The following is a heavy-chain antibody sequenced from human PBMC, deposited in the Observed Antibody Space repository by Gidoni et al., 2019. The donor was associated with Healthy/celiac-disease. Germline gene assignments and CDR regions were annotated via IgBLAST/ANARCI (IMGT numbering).Heavy chain of an antibody. CDR3: ARDVSLGSFDP. D-gene: IGHD2-15*01. CDR1: GFTFSSYS. CDR2: ISSSISYI. V-gene: IGHV3-21*01. J-gene: IGHJ5*02. Sequence: EVQLVESGGGLVKPGGSLRLSCAASGFTFSSYSMNGVRQAPGKGLAGVSSISSSISYIYYADSVKGRFTISRDNAKNSLYLQMNSLRAEDTAVYYCARDVSLGSFDPWGQGTLVTVSS.